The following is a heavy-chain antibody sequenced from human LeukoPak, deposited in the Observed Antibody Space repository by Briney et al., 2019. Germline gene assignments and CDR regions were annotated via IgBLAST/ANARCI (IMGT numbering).Heavy chain of an antibody. CDR3: ARDTRSLGSGTYYLFYYGMDV. Sequence: GGSLGLSCAASGFTFNNYGMHWVRQAPGKGLEWVAVIWYDGSNKYYADSVKGRFTISRDNSKSTLYLQMNSLRAEDTAVYYCARDTRSLGSGTYYLFYYGMDVWGQGTTVTVSS. CDR1: GFTFNNYG. J-gene: IGHJ6*02. D-gene: IGHD3-10*01. V-gene: IGHV3-33*01. CDR2: IWYDGSNK.